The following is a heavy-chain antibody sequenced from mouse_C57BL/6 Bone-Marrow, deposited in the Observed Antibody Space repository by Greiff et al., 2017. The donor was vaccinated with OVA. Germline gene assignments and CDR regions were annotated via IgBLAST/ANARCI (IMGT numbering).Heavy chain of an antibody. CDR1: GYTFTEYT. Sequence: VQLQQSGAELVKPGASVKLSCKASGYTFTEYTIHWVKQRSGQGLAWIGWFYPGSGSIKYNEKFKDKATLTADTSSSTVYMELSRLTSEYSAVYFWARHEVSSVSSYYDDYWGQGTTLTVSS. J-gene: IGHJ2*01. CDR3: ARHEVSSVSSYYDDY. CDR2: FYPGSGSI. V-gene: IGHV1-62-2*01. D-gene: IGHD3-2*02.